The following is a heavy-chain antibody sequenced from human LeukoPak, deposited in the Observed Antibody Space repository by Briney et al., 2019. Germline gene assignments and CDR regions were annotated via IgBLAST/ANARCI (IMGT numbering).Heavy chain of an antibody. D-gene: IGHD5-18*01. V-gene: IGHV3-33*01. CDR3: ARDQRGFSYSKYYFDY. Sequence: GRSLRLSCAASGFSFSSYGMHWVRQAPGKGLEWAAVIWYDGTNKYYADSVKGRFTISRDNSKNTLYLQMNSLRAEDTAVYYCARDQRGFSYSKYYFDYWGQGTLVTVSS. CDR1: GFSFSSYG. CDR2: IWYDGTNK. J-gene: IGHJ4*02.